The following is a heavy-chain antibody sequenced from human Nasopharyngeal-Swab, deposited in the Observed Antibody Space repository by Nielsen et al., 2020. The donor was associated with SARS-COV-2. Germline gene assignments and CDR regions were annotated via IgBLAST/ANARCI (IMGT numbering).Heavy chain of an antibody. CDR3: ARDKTRVVAATGWFDP. J-gene: IGHJ5*02. D-gene: IGHD2-15*01. Sequence: ASVKVSCKASGYTFTGYYMHWVRQAPGQGLEWTGRINPNSGGTNYAQKFQGRVTMTRDTSISTAYMELSRLRSDDTAVYYCARDKTRVVAATGWFDPWGQGTLVTVSS. CDR1: GYTFTGYY. CDR2: INPNSGGT. V-gene: IGHV1-2*06.